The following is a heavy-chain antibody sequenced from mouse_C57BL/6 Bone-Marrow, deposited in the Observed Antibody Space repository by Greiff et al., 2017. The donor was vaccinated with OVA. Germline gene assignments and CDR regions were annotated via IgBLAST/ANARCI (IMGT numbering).Heavy chain of an antibody. Sequence: EVNLVESGGGLVKPGGSLKLSCAASGFTFSSYAMSWVRQTPEKRLEWVATISDGGSYTYYPDNVKGRFTISRDNAKNNLYLQMSHLKSEDTAMYYCARERGYSPFYFDYWGQGTTLTVSS. V-gene: IGHV5-4*01. D-gene: IGHD2-12*01. CDR2: ISDGGSYT. CDR1: GFTFSSYA. CDR3: ARERGYSPFYFDY. J-gene: IGHJ2*01.